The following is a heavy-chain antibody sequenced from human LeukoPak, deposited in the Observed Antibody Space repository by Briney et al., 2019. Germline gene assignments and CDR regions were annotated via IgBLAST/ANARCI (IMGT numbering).Heavy chain of an antibody. J-gene: IGHJ4*02. Sequence: SGGSLRLSCAASGFTFSSYSMNWVRQAPGKGLEWVSYISSSSSTKYYADSVKGRFTISRDNAKNSLYLQMNSLRAEDTAVYYCASSRDFWTYYFDYWGQGTLVTVSS. V-gene: IGHV3-48*01. CDR3: ASSRDFWTYYFDY. CDR1: GFTFSSYS. CDR2: ISSSSSTK. D-gene: IGHD3/OR15-3a*01.